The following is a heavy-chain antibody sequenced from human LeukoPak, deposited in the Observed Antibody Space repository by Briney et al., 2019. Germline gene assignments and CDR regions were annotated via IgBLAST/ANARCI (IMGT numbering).Heavy chain of an antibody. CDR2: INPSGGST. CDR1: GYIFTSYY. CDR3: ASDKDHGFDI. V-gene: IGHV1-46*01. J-gene: IGHJ3*02. Sequence: ASVKVSYKASGYIFTSYYMHWVRQAPGQGLEWMGIINPSGGSTSYAQRFQGRVTMTTDTSTTTAYMEMRGLRSDDSAVYYCASDKDHGFDIWGQGTVVTVS.